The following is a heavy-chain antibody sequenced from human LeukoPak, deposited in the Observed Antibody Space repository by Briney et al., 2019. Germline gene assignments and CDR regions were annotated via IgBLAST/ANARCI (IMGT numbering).Heavy chain of an antibody. CDR3: ARAYCVSSTCFPTWFDP. V-gene: IGHV3-53*01. Sequence: GGSLRLSCAASGFTVSSSYMSWVRQAPGKGLEWVPVIYSAGNTYYADSVKGRFTISRDNSKNTLYLQMNSLRAEDTAVYYCARAYCVSSTCFPTWFDPWGQGTLVTVSS. D-gene: IGHD2-2*01. CDR1: GFTVSSSY. CDR2: IYSAGNT. J-gene: IGHJ5*02.